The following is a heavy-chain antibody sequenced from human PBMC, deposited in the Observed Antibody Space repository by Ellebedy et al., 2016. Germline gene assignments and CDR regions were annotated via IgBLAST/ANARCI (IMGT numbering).Heavy chain of an antibody. D-gene: IGHD6-13*01. CDR3: AKGVSQYYYYYMDV. Sequence: GESLKISXAASGFTFSSYWMSWVRQAPGKGLEWVANIKQDGSEKYYVDSVKGRFTISRDNAKNSLYLQMNSLRAEDTALYYCAKGVSQYYYYYMDVWGKGTTVTVSS. J-gene: IGHJ6*03. V-gene: IGHV3-7*03. CDR2: IKQDGSEK. CDR1: GFTFSSYW.